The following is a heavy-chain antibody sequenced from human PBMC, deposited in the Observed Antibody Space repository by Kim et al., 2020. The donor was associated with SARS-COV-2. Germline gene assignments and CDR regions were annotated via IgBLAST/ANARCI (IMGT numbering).Heavy chain of an antibody. Sequence: SGGTNYAQKFQGRVTMTRDTSISTAYMELSRLRSDDTAVYYCATYNPVPHWGQGTLVTVSS. CDR2: SGGT. CDR3: ATYNPVPH. V-gene: IGHV1-2*02. J-gene: IGHJ4*02. D-gene: IGHD1-20*01.